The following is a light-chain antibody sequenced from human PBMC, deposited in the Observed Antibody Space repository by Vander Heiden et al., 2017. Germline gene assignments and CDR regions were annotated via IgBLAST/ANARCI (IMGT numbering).Light chain of an antibody. CDR3: NLFTTSNTFV. Sequence: QSALTQSPSVSGSPGQSVTISCTGTSSDIGFYSHVSGYQQSPGTAPKLMIYEVSNRPSGVPVRFSGSKSGNTASLTISGLQAEDEADYYCNLFTTSNTFVFGPGTKVTVL. J-gene: IGLJ1*01. V-gene: IGLV2-18*01. CDR2: EVS. CDR1: SSDIGFYSH.